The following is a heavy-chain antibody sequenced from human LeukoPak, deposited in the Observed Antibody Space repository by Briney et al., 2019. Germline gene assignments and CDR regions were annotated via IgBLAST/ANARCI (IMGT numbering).Heavy chain of an antibody. D-gene: IGHD4-17*01. Sequence: SSETLSLTCTVSGGSMNNYYWSWIRQAPGKGLEWIGYISDSGSTNYNPSLRSRVTISVDTSKNQFSLKLSSVTAADTALYYCASYDYGDCWFDPWGQGTLVTVSS. V-gene: IGHV4-59*01. CDR1: GGSMNNYY. CDR3: ASYDYGDCWFDP. J-gene: IGHJ5*02. CDR2: ISDSGST.